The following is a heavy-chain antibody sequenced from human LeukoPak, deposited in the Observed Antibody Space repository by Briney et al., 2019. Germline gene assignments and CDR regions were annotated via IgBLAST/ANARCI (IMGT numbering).Heavy chain of an antibody. CDR2: IYSGGST. J-gene: IGHJ4*02. CDR3: ARDRRDFWSGYHDY. Sequence: SGGYLGLSCAASGFTVSSNYMSWVRQAPGKGLEWVSVIYSGGSTYYADSVKGRFTISRDNSKNTLYLQMNSLRAEDTAVYYCARDRRDFWSGYHDYWGQGTLVTVSS. CDR1: GFTVSSNY. D-gene: IGHD3-3*01. V-gene: IGHV3-66*02.